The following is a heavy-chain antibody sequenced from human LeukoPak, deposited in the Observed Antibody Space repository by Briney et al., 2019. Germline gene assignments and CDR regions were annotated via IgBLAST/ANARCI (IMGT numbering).Heavy chain of an antibody. CDR1: GGSISSSSYY. J-gene: IGHJ4*02. V-gene: IGHV4-39*01. CDR2: IYYSGST. CDR3: ARAVGATEEGGGFDY. D-gene: IGHD1-26*01. Sequence: SETLSLTCTVSGGSISSSSYYWGWIRQPPGKGLEWIGSIYYSGSTYYNPSLKSRVTISVDTSKNQFSLKLSSVTAADTAVNYCARAVGATEEGGGFDYWGQGTLVTVSS.